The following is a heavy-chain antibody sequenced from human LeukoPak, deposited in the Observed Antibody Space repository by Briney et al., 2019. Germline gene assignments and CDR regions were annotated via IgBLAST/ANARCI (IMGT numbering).Heavy chain of an antibody. J-gene: IGHJ4*02. CDR2: ITSSGIMK. Sequence: PGGSLRLSCAASGFTFSDFYMTWIRQAPGKGLEWVSSITSSGIMKYYADSVKGRFTISRDNANNSLFLQMNSLRVEDTAVYYCAKDLIRSPTSEWLGLSRFFDYWGQGTLVTVSS. CDR1: GFTFSDFY. V-gene: IGHV3-11*01. CDR3: AKDLIRSPTSEWLGLSRFFDY. D-gene: IGHD6-19*01.